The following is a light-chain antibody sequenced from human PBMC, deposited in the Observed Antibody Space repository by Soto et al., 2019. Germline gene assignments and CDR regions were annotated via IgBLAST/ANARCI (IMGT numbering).Light chain of an antibody. CDR3: QHRVNGPT. CDR1: QSVNNY. CDR2: DVS. V-gene: IGKV3-11*01. J-gene: IGKJ4*01. Sequence: EIVLTQSPATLSLSPGERATLSCRARQSVNNYLGWYQQKSGQAPRLLISDVSKRVTGIPARFSGSGSGTDFTLTISSLEPEDFAVYYCQHRVNGPTFGGGTKLEIK.